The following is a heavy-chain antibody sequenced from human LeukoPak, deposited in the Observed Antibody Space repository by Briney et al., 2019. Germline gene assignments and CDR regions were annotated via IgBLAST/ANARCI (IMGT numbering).Heavy chain of an antibody. CDR2: ISAYNGNT. CDR3: ARSDYYYDSSGHSTGSLDY. Sequence: ASVKVSCKASGYTFTSYGISWVRQAPGQGLEWMGWISAYNGNTNYAQKLQGRVTMTTDTSTSTAYMELRSLRSDDTAVYYCARSDYYYDSSGHSTGSLDYWGQGTLVTVSS. V-gene: IGHV1-18*01. J-gene: IGHJ4*02. CDR1: GYTFTSYG. D-gene: IGHD3-22*01.